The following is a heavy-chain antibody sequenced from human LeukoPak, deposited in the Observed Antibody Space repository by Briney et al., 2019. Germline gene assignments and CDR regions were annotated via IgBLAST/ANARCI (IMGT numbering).Heavy chain of an antibody. J-gene: IGHJ4*02. CDR1: GGSFSGYY. CDR3: ARGPGGDAIEVAGRAGY. CDR2: INHSGST. V-gene: IGHV4-34*01. Sequence: PSETLSLTCAVYGGSFSGYYWSWIRQPPGKGLEWIGEINHSGSTNYNPSLKSRVTISVDTSKNQFSLKLSSVTAADTAVYYCARGPGGDAIEVAGRAGYWGQGTLVTVSS. D-gene: IGHD6-19*01.